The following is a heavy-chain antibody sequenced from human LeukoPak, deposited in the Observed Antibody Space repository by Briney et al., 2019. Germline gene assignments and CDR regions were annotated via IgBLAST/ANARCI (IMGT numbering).Heavy chain of an antibody. CDR2: INTNTGNP. Sequence: GASVKVSCKASGYTFTTYDMNWVRQAPGQGLQWMGWINTNTGNPTYAQGFTGRFVFSLDTSVSTAYLQISSLKAEDTAVYYCARADHSSGWYDSAFDIWGQGTMVTVSS. CDR3: ARADHSSGWYDSAFDI. V-gene: IGHV7-4-1*02. J-gene: IGHJ3*02. D-gene: IGHD6-19*01. CDR1: GYTFTTYD.